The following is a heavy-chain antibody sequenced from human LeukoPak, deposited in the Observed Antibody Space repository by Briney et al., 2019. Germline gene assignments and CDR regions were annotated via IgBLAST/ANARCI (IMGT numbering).Heavy chain of an antibody. CDR2: ISGSGGST. CDR3: AKDSPPAYYYDSSGLLDAFDI. J-gene: IGHJ3*02. CDR1: GFTFSSYA. Sequence: PGGSLRLSCAASGFTFSSYAMSWVRQAPGKGLEWVSAISGSGGSTYYADSVKGRFTISRDNSKNTLYLQMNSLRAEDTAVYYCAKDSPPAYYYDSSGLLDAFDIWGQGTMVTVSS. V-gene: IGHV3-23*01. D-gene: IGHD3-22*01.